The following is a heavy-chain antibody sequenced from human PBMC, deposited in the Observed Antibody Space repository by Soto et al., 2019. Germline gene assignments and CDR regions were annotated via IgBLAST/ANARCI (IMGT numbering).Heavy chain of an antibody. CDR1: GGSISSGGYS. J-gene: IGHJ6*02. CDR2: IYHSGST. Sequence: SETLSLTCAVSGGSISSGGYSWSWIRQPPGKGLEWIGYIYHSGSTYYNPSLKSQVTISVDRSKNQFSLKLSSVTAADTAVYYCARDQRGLLWFGEPPYYYGMDVWGQGTTVTVSS. D-gene: IGHD3-10*01. CDR3: ARDQRGLLWFGEPPYYYGMDV. V-gene: IGHV4-30-2*01.